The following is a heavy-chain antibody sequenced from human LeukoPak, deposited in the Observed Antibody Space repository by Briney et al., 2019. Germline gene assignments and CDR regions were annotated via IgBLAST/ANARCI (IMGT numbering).Heavy chain of an antibody. CDR3: ARDLQQLVPGGFDY. D-gene: IGHD6-13*01. CDR2: TYYRSKWYN. CDR1: GDSVSSNSAA. Sequence: SQTLSLTCAISGDSVSSNSAAWNWIRQSPSRGLEWLGRTYYRSKWYNDYAVSVKSRITINPDSSKNQFSLQLNSVTPEDTAVYYCARDLQQLVPGGFDYWGQGTLVTVSS. J-gene: IGHJ4*02. V-gene: IGHV6-1*01.